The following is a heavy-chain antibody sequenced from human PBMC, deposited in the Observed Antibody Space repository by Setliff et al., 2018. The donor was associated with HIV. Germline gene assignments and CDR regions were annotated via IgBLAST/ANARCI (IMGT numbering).Heavy chain of an antibody. Sequence: SETLSLTCTVSGGSISSSSYYWGWIRQPPGKGLEWIGSIHYSGSTYYNASLASRVTISVDTSKNQSSLKLSSVTAADTAFYYCAREGSGYYSRYIHDWGQGTLVTSPQ. CDR1: GGSISSSSYY. CDR2: IHYSGST. CDR3: AREGSGYYSRYIHD. J-gene: IGHJ1*01. V-gene: IGHV4-39*07. D-gene: IGHD3-22*01.